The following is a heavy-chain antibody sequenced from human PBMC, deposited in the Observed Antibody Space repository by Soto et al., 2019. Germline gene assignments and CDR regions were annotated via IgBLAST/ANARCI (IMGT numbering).Heavy chain of an antibody. CDR1: GFTFSSYA. CDR2: IGTAGDT. CDR3: AGGRTTVTTALRKGYFDL. D-gene: IGHD4-17*01. V-gene: IGHV3-13*01. Sequence: EVPLVESGGGLVQPGGSLRLSCAASGFTFSSYAMHWVRQATGKGLEWVSAIGTAGDTYYPGSVKGRFTISRENAQNSLYLQMNSLRAGDTAVYYCAGGRTTVTTALRKGYFDLWGRGTLVTVSS. J-gene: IGHJ2*01.